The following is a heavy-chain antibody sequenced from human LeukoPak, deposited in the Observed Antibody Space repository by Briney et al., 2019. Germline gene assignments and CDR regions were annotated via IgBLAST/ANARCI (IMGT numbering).Heavy chain of an antibody. CDR3: ARGTVTTFLDY. CDR2: ISSNGGST. D-gene: IGHD4-17*01. CDR1: GFTISSYA. V-gene: IGHV3-64*01. J-gene: IGHJ4*02. Sequence: GGSLRLSCAASGFTISSYAMHWVRQAPGKGLEYVSAISSNGGSTYYANSVKGRFTISRDNSKNTLYLQMGSLRAEDMAVYYCARGTVTTFLDYWGQGTLVTVSS.